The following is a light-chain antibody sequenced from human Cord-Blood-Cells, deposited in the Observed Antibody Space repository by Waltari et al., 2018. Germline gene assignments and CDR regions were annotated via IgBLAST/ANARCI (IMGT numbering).Light chain of an antibody. CDR3: QQRSNWYT. CDR2: DAS. CDR1: QSVSSY. V-gene: IGKV3-11*01. J-gene: IGKJ2*01. Sequence: EIVFIQSPATLSLTPGEIGTLSCRASQSVSSYLAWYQQKPGQAPRLLIYDASNRATGIPARFSGSGSGTDFTLTISSLEPEDFAVYYCQQRSNWYTFGQGTKLEIK.